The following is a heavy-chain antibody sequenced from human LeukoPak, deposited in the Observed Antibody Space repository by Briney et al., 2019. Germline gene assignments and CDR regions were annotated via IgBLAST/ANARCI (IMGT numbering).Heavy chain of an antibody. CDR3: ATTKQARRYFDY. J-gene: IGHJ4*02. CDR1: GFTFSSNA. CDR2: ISGSGGNT. V-gene: IGHV3-23*01. Sequence: GGSLRLSCAGSGFTFSSNALSWVRQAPGKGLEWVSAISGSGGNTYYADSVRGRFTISRDNSKNTLYLQMNTLRAEDTAVYYCATTKQARRYFDYWGQGTLVAVSS. D-gene: IGHD1-1*01.